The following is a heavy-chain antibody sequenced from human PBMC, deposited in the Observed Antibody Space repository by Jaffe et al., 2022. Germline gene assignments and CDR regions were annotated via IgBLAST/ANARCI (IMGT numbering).Heavy chain of an antibody. V-gene: IGHV4-59*01. J-gene: IGHJ4*02. CDR1: GGSISSYY. Sequence: QVQLQESGPGLVKPSETLSLTCTVSGGSISSYYWSWIRQPPGKGLEWIGYIYYSGSTNYNPSLKSRVTISVDTSKNQFSLKLSSVTAADTAVYYCARGIRDYYDSSGWVDYWGQGTLVTVSS. CDR3: ARGIRDYYDSSGWVDY. D-gene: IGHD3-22*01. CDR2: IYYSGST.